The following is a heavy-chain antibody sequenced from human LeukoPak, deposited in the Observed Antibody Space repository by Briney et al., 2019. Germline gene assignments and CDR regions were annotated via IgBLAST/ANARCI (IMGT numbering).Heavy chain of an antibody. CDR3: ARDQHYDFWSGYHDVFDP. D-gene: IGHD3-3*01. CDR1: GFTFSSYA. V-gene: IGHV3-23*01. CDR2: ITASGGNT. J-gene: IGHJ5*02. Sequence: QPGGSLRLSCAASGFTFSSYAMGWVRQAPGKGLEWVSAITASGGNTYYADSVKGRFTISRDNAKNSLYLQMNSLRAEDTALYYCARDQHYDFWSGYHDVFDPWGQGTLVTVSS.